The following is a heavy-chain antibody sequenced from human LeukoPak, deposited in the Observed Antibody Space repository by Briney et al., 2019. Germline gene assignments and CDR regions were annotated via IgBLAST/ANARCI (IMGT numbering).Heavy chain of an antibody. CDR3: ARESVGIAAASDY. CDR2: IGSSGSTI. D-gene: IGHD6-13*01. Sequence: GGSLRLSCAASGFTFSDYYMSWIRQAPGKGLEWVSYIGSSGSTIYYADSVKGRFTISRDNAKNSLYLQMNSLRAEDTAVYYCARESVGIAAASDYWGQGTLVTVSS. V-gene: IGHV3-11*01. J-gene: IGHJ4*02. CDR1: GFTFSDYY.